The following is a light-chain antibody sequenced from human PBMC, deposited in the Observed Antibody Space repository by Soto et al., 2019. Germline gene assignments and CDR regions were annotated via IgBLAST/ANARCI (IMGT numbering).Light chain of an antibody. CDR3: QQYSRLWT. CDR1: QSVNNNY. CDR2: GAS. V-gene: IGKV3-20*01. J-gene: IGKJ1*01. Sequence: EIVFTQSPGTLYLSPGERATLSCRTSQSVNNNYLAWYQQKPGQYPRLLIYGASSRANGIPNRFSGSGSGKDFTLSISRLEPEDFAVYYCQQYSRLWTFGQGTKVDI.